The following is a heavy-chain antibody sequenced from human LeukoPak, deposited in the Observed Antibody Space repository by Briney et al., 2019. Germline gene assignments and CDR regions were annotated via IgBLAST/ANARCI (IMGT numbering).Heavy chain of an antibody. V-gene: IGHV3-74*01. CDR2: INSDGRST. CDR3: VREWELLPWD. J-gene: IGHJ4*02. D-gene: IGHD3-10*01. Sequence: GGPLRLSCAASGFTFSSYRMYWVRQAPGKGLVWVSRINSDGRSTTYADSVKGRFTISRDNAKNTLYLQMNSLRAEDTAVYYCVREWELLPWDWGQGTLVTVSS. CDR1: GFTFSSYR.